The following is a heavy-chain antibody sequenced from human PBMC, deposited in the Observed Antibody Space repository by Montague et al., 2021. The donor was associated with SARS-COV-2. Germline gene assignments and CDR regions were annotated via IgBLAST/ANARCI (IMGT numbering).Heavy chain of an antibody. CDR3: ARHVTFGGVVVALDY. Sequence: SETLSLTCTVPGASISSSENSWGWIRQSPRKGLEWFGSIFYSGTTYFNPSLRSRIAISVDTSKNQFSLKVTSVTAADTAVYYCARHVTFGGVVVALDYWGQGHLVSVSS. CDR2: IFYSGTT. J-gene: IGHJ4*02. V-gene: IGHV4-39*01. CDR1: GASISSSENS. D-gene: IGHD3-16*02.